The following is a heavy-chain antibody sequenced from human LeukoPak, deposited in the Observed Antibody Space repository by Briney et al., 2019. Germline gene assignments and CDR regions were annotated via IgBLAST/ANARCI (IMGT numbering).Heavy chain of an antibody. Sequence: GESLRLSCAASGFTFSNYWMSWVRQAPGKGLEWVANIKQDGSEKHYVDSVKGRFTISRDNVKNSLYLQMNSLRAEDTAVYYCARVRGSSSPFDYWGQGTLVTVSS. CDR3: ARVRGSSSPFDY. D-gene: IGHD6-6*01. CDR2: IKQDGSEK. J-gene: IGHJ4*02. CDR1: GFTFSNYW. V-gene: IGHV3-7*01.